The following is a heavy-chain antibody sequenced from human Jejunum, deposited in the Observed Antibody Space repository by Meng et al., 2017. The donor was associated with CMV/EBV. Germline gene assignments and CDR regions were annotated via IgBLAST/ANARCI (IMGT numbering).Heavy chain of an antibody. D-gene: IGHD3-16*01. V-gene: IGHV3-21*06. CDR1: GVPFSRYD. CDR3: ARDHMTGGVYFDY. Sequence: GVPFSRYDRAWGRQAPGKGLEWVTWISGSSAAAMYADSVKGRFTISRDNAENSLFLHMNGLRGEDTAVYYCARDHMTGGVYFDYWGQGSLVTVSS. CDR2: ISGSSAAA. J-gene: IGHJ4*02.